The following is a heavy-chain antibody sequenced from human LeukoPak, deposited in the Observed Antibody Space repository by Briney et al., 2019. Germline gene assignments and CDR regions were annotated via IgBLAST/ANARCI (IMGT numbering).Heavy chain of an antibody. CDR3: ATRKGYSSGYYYYFDY. CDR2: LSSSGGST. CDR1: GFTFSTYG. J-gene: IGHJ4*02. V-gene: IGHV3-23*01. Sequence: PGGSLRLSCAASGFTFSTYGMSWVRQAPGKGLEWVSTLSSSGGSTYYADSVKGRFTISRDNSKNTLYLQMNGLRAEDTAVYYCATRKGYSSGYYYYFDYWGQGTLVTVSS. D-gene: IGHD3-22*01.